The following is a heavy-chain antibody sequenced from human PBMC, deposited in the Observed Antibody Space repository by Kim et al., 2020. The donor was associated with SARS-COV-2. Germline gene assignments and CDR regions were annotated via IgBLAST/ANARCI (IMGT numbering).Heavy chain of an antibody. CDR2: IWYDGSNK. CDR3: ARGKKTVTVTTGYYGMDV. Sequence: GGSLRLSCAASGFTFSSYGMHWVRQAPGKGLEWVAVIWYDGSNKYYADSVKGRFTISRDNSKNTLYLQMNSLRAEDTAVYYCARGKKTVTVTTGYYGMDVWGQGTTVTVSS. V-gene: IGHV3-33*01. CDR1: GFTFSSYG. D-gene: IGHD4-4*01. J-gene: IGHJ6*02.